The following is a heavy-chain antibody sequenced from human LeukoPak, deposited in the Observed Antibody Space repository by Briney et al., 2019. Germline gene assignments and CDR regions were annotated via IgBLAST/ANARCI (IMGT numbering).Heavy chain of an antibody. Sequence: SGTLSPPCTFSGGPISSSSYFLGWIRPPPGKGLGGVGSFFYCGGTYYSPSLKSRVTISVDTSKNQFSLKVSSVTAADTAVYYCARVKRKYQLLKPLHETPSHYFDYWGQGTLVTVSS. CDR1: GGPISSSSYF. V-gene: IGHV4-39*07. J-gene: IGHJ4*02. CDR2: FFYCGGT. CDR3: ARVKRKYQLLKPLHETPSHYFDY. D-gene: IGHD2-2*01.